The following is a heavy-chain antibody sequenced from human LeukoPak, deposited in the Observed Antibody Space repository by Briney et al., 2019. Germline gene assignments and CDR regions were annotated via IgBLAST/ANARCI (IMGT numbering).Heavy chain of an antibody. Sequence: SETLSLTCTVSGGSISSSGYYWGWVRQPPGKGPEWIGSIYFSGNTYYNPSLKSRVSISVDTSKNQLSLRLNSVTATDTAVYYCARLYYYDSSGNYGYNWFDPWGQGTLVTVSS. CDR2: IYFSGNT. J-gene: IGHJ5*02. V-gene: IGHV4-39*01. D-gene: IGHD3-22*01. CDR3: ARLYYYDSSGNYGYNWFDP. CDR1: GGSISSSGYY.